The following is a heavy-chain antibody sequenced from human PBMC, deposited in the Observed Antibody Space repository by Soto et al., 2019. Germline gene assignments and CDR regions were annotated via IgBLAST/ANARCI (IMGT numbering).Heavy chain of an antibody. Sequence: LKISCKGSGYSFTSHWIGWVRQMPGKGLEWMGIIYPRDSDTKYSPSFQGQVTISADKSISTAYLQWSSLQASDTAMYYCARGLEMATGFDYWGQGTLVTVSS. CDR1: GYSFTSHW. CDR2: IYPRDSDT. J-gene: IGHJ4*02. D-gene: IGHD5-12*01. V-gene: IGHV5-51*01. CDR3: ARGLEMATGFDY.